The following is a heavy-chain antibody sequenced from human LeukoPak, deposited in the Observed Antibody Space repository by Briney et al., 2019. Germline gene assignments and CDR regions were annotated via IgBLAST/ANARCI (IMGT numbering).Heavy chain of an antibody. CDR1: GFTVSSNY. Sequence: PGGSLRLSCAASGFTVSSNYMSWVRQAPGKGLEWVSVIYSGGNTNYADSVKGRFTISRDNSKNTLYLQMNSLRAEDTAVYYCARDGGGVENWFDPWGQGTLVTVSS. D-gene: IGHD3-3*01. V-gene: IGHV3-53*05. CDR3: ARDGGGVENWFDP. J-gene: IGHJ5*02. CDR2: IYSGGNT.